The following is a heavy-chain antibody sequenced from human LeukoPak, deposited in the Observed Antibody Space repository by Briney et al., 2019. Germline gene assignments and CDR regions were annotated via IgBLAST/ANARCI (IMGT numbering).Heavy chain of an antibody. CDR1: GGSFSNYY. J-gene: IGHJ4*02. D-gene: IGHD3-10*01. CDR2: IYYTGST. Sequence: SETLSLTCTFSGGSFSNYYWTWIRQPPGKGLEWIGYIYYTGSTNYNPSVKSRVTISVDTSKNQLSLKLNSVTAADTAVYYCARDRSYGHFDYWGQGTLVTVSS. V-gene: IGHV4-59*01. CDR3: ARDRSYGHFDY.